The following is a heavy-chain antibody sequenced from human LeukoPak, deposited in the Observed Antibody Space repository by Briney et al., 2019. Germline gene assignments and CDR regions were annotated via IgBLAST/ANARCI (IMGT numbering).Heavy chain of an antibody. J-gene: IGHJ4*02. V-gene: IGHV3-30*03. CDR3: TRERQNKDFWSGGDY. CDR1: GFTFSSYG. Sequence: PGRSLRLSCAVSGFTFSSYGMHWVRQAPGKGLEWVAVIAYDGSKKFYADSVQGRFTISRDNSKNTLYLQMNSLRAEDTAVYYCTRERQNKDFWSGGDYWGQGTLVTVSS. CDR2: IAYDGSKK. D-gene: IGHD3-3*01.